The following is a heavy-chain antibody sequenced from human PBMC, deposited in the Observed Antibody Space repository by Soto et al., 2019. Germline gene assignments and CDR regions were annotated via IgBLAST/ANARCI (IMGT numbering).Heavy chain of an antibody. CDR3: ARDLRKWHPLPFF. J-gene: IGHJ2*01. Sequence: ASVKVSCKASGYIFTNYFMHWVLQAPGQRVEWMGWINAGNGNTKYSQKFEGRVTITRDTSASTAYMTLSSLRSEDTAVYYCARDLRKWHPLPFFWG. V-gene: IGHV1-3*01. CDR2: INAGNGNT. CDR1: GYIFTNYF. D-gene: IGHD3-16*01.